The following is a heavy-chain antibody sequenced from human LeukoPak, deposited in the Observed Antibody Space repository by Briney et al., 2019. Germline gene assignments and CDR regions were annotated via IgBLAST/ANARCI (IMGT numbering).Heavy chain of an antibody. J-gene: IGHJ4*02. CDR2: IYNSGSRT. V-gene: IGHV3-23*05. D-gene: IGHD6-19*01. CDR3: AKDVAPDSGWDLDY. Sequence: GGSLRLSCAASGFTFSTYSMTWVRQAPGKGLQWVSSIYNSGSRTFSGDSVKGRFTVSRDNSKKTLYLQMNSLRAEDTAVYYCAKDVAPDSGWDLDYWGQGTLVTVSS. CDR1: GFTFSTYS.